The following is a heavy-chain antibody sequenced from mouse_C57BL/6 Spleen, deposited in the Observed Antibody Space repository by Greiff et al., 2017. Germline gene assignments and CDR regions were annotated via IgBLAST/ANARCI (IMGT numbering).Heavy chain of an antibody. CDR3: TRDAFYYGSSYDAMDY. CDR2: ISSGGDYI. D-gene: IGHD1-1*01. CDR1: GFTFSSYA. V-gene: IGHV5-9-1*02. Sequence: EVQGVESGEGLVKPGGSLKLSCAASGFTFSSYAMSWVRQTPEKRLEWVAYISSGGDYIYYADTVKGRFTISRDNARNTLYLQMSSLKSEDTAMYYCTRDAFYYGSSYDAMDYWGQGTSVTVSS. J-gene: IGHJ4*01.